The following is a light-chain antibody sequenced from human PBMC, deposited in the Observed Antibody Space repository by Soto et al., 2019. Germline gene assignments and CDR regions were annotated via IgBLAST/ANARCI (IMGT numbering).Light chain of an antibody. Sequence: DIVMTQSPLSLPVTPGEPASISCRSSQSLLHSNGYNYLDWYLQKPGQSPQLLIYLGSNRASGVPDRFSGSGSGTDFTLKISRVEAEDVGVYYCMQAVQTPLGTFGPGTKVDMK. V-gene: IGKV2-28*01. J-gene: IGKJ3*01. CDR2: LGS. CDR3: MQAVQTPLGT. CDR1: QSLLHSNGYNY.